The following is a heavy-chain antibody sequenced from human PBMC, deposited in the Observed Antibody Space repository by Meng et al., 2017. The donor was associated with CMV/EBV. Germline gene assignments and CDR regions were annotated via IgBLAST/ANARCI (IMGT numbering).Heavy chain of an antibody. CDR1: FPVSNAW. D-gene: IGHD3-3*01. V-gene: IGHV3-15*01. J-gene: IGHJ4*02. Sequence: FPVSNAWMGWVRQAPGKGLEWAGRIKGRTDGGTTDYAAPVKGRFTISRDDSKNTLYLQMNSLKTEDTAVYYCTTIPSDYDFWSGYYWGQGTLVTVSS. CDR2: IKGRTDGGTT. CDR3: TTIPSDYDFWSGYY.